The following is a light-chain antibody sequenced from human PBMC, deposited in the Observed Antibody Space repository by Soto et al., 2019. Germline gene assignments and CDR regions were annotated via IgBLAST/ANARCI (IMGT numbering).Light chain of an antibody. CDR1: SSNIGNNY. Sequence: QSVLTQPPSVSAAPGQKVTISCSGSSSNIGNNYVSWYQQLPGTAPKLLTYDNNKRPSGIPDRFSDSRSGTSATLDITGLQTGDEADYYCGTWDNSLGAGVFGGGTKLTVL. V-gene: IGLV1-51*01. CDR2: DNN. CDR3: GTWDNSLGAGV. J-gene: IGLJ3*02.